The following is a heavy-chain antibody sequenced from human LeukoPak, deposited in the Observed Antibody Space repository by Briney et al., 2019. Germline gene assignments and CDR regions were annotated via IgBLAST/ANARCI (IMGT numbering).Heavy chain of an antibody. V-gene: IGHV4-59*11. Sequence: SETLPLTCTVSGDSIGSHYWSWIRQPPGQGLEWIGYIFYVGSTNYNPSLKSRVTISVDTSKNQFSLKLNSVTAADTAVYYCARDYYDSRGEAFDIWGQGTMVTVSS. D-gene: IGHD3-22*01. CDR2: IFYVGST. CDR1: GDSIGSHY. CDR3: ARDYYDSRGEAFDI. J-gene: IGHJ3*02.